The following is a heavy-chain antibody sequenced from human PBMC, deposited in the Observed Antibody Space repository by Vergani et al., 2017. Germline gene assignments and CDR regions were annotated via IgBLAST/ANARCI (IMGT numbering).Heavy chain of an antibody. V-gene: IGHV3-30*02. CDR2: IRSDESRR. J-gene: IGHJ4*02. D-gene: IGHD2-15*01. CDR1: GFTFSNSA. CDR3: AKEGGGYCSGGTCYPEY. Sequence: VPLLESGGGLVQSGGSLRLSCAASGFTFSNSAVSWVRQAPGKGLEWVASIRSDESRRYYGDSMEGPFTISRDNSKNTLYLQMKSLRPEDTAVYYCAKEGGGYCSGGTCYPEYWGQGTLVIVSS.